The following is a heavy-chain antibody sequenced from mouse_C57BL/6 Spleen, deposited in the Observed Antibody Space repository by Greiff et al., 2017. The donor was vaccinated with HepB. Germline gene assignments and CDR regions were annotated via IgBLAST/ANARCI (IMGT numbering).Heavy chain of an antibody. CDR2: IYPGDGDT. Sequence: VQLQQSGAELVKPGASVKISCKASGYAFSSYWMNWVKQRPGKGLEWIGQIYPGDGDTNYNGKFKGKATLTADKSSSTAYLQLSRLTSEDSAVYFCARRYYCSSYGYFDVWGTGTTVTVSS. J-gene: IGHJ1*03. V-gene: IGHV1-80*01. D-gene: IGHD1-1*01. CDR1: GYAFSSYW. CDR3: ARRYYCSSYGYFDV.